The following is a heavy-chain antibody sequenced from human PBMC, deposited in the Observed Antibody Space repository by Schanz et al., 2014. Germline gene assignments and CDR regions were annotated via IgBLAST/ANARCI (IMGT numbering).Heavy chain of an antibody. V-gene: IGHV3-48*01. CDR3: ARGQSSGFSYAEMAFDL. D-gene: IGHD3-22*01. CDR2: ISGNSIFT. Sequence: EVQLVESGGGLVKPGGSLRLSCEVSGFTFSDYSMTWVRQPPGKGLEWVSYISGNSIFTYNATSVRGRFTISRDNAKNSLSLQMNSLRADDTAIYYCARGQSSGFSYAEMAFDLWGRGTRVAVSS. J-gene: IGHJ2*01. CDR1: GFTFSDYS.